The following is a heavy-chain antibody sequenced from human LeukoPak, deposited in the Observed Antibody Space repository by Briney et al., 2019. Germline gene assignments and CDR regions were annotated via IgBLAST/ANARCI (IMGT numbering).Heavy chain of an antibody. CDR1: GFTFSSYW. CDR3: ARGSGTFTQYYYDSSGSFDY. J-gene: IGHJ4*02. V-gene: IGHV3-7*01. D-gene: IGHD3-22*01. CDR2: IKQDGSEK. Sequence: GGSLRLSCAASGFTFSSYWMTWVRQAPGKGLEWVANIKQDGSEKYYVDSVKGRFTISRDNAKNSLYLQMNSLRAEDTAVHYCARGSGTFTQYYYDSSGSFDYWGQGTLVTVSS.